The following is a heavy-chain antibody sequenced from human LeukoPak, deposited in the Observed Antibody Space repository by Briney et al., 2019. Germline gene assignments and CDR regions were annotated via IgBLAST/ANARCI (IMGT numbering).Heavy chain of an antibody. D-gene: IGHD2/OR15-2a*01. CDR1: GFTFDDYW. J-gene: IGHJ4*02. V-gene: IGHV3-7*01. CDR2: IKQDGSEM. Sequence: GGSLRLSCGASGFTFDDYWMSWVRQAPGKGLEWVANIKQDGSEMFFVHSVKGRFTISRDNAKNSLSLQMNSLRAEDTAVYYCARSNKGLDRWGQGTLVTVSS. CDR3: ARSNKGLDR.